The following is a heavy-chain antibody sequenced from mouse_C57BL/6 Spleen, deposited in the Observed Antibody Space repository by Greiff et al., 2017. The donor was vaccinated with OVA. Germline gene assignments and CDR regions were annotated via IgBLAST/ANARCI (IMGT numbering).Heavy chain of an antibody. D-gene: IGHD6-1*01. V-gene: IGHV5-9*01. J-gene: IGHJ2*01. CDR2: ICGGGGNT. CDR1: GFTFSSYT. CDR3: ARHGSLSYYFDY. Sequence: EVQLVESGGGLVKPGASLKLSCAASGFTFSSYTMSWVRQTPEQRLEWVATICGGGGNTYYPDSVKGRFTIARDNATNTLYLQMSSLRSEDTDLYYCARHGSLSYYFDYWGKGTTLTVSS.